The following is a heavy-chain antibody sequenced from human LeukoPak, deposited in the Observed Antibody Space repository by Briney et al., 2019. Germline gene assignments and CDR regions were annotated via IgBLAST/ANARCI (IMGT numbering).Heavy chain of an antibody. CDR1: GFTFSSCG. V-gene: IGHV3-33*01. J-gene: IGHJ4*02. CDR2: IWYDGSNK. D-gene: IGHD2-15*01. CDR3: ARAKEATRYFDY. Sequence: GGSLRLSCAASGFTFSSCGMHWIRQAPGKGLEWVAVIWYDGSNKYYADSVKSRFTNTRHHSRNTLNLQMNSLRAEDRAVYYCARAKEATRYFDYWGQGTLVTVSS.